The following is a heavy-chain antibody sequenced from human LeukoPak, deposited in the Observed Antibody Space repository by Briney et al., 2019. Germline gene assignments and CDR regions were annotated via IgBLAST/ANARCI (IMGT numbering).Heavy chain of an antibody. CDR3: ARGVAGYGPYDY. V-gene: IGHV4-59*01. J-gene: IGHJ4*02. CDR1: GDSISTYY. CDR2: MYYSGST. D-gene: IGHD5-12*01. Sequence: SETLSLTCTVSGDSISTYYWSWIRQPPGKGLEWIGYMYYSGSTNYNPSLKSRVTISLGTPKNQFSLRLNSVTAADTAVYHCARGVAGYGPYDYWGQGTLVTVSS.